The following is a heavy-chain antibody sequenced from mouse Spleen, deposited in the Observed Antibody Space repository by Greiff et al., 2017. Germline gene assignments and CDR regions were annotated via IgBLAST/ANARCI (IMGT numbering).Heavy chain of an antibody. Sequence: QVQLQQPGAELVMPGASVKLSCKASGYTFTSYWMHWVKQRPGQGLEWIGEIEPSDSYTNYNQKFKGKATLTVDKSSSTAYMQLSSLTSEDSAVYYCAILTDLDYWGQGTTLTVSS. CDR2: IEPSDSYT. J-gene: IGHJ2*01. D-gene: IGHD4-1*01. CDR1: GYTFTSYW. V-gene: IGHV1-69*01. CDR3: AILTDLDY.